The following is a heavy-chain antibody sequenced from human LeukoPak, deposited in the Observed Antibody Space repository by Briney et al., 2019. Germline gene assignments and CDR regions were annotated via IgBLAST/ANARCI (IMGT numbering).Heavy chain of an antibody. CDR2: ISAYNGNT. CDR3: ARDYDFWSGYPETFDY. CDR1: GYTFTSYG. D-gene: IGHD3-3*01. J-gene: IGHJ4*02. V-gene: IGHV1-18*01. Sequence: GASVKVSCKASGYTFTSYGISWVRQAPGQGLEWMGWISAYNGNTNYAQKLQGRVTMTIDTSTSTAYMELRSLRSDDTAVYYCARDYDFWSGYPETFDYWGQGTLVTVSS.